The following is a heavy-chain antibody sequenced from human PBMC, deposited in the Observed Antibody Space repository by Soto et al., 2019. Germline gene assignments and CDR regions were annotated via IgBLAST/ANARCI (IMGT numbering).Heavy chain of an antibody. CDR1: GYSFISYW. CDR2: IYPGDSDT. J-gene: IGHJ5*02. V-gene: IGHV5-51*01. CDR3: ARLQYSSSQNWFDP. D-gene: IGHD6-6*01. Sequence: GVLQKIRRKGAGYSFISYWSGWVSQMPGKGLEWMGIIYPGDSDTRYSPSFQGQVTISADKSISTAYLQWSSLKASDTAMYYCARLQYSSSQNWFDPWGQGTLVTVSS.